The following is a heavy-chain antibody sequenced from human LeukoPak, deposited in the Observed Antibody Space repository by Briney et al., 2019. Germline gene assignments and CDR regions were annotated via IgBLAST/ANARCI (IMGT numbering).Heavy chain of an antibody. J-gene: IGHJ6*02. Sequence: GSLRLSCAASGFTISSKDMNWVRQPPGKGLEWIGEINHSGSTNYNPSLKSRVTISVDTSKNQFSLKLSSVTAADTAVYYCASCSSTSCLYYYYGMDVWGQGTTVTVSS. CDR2: INHSGST. V-gene: IGHV4-34*01. CDR1: GFTISSKD. CDR3: ASCSSTSCLYYYYGMDV. D-gene: IGHD2-2*01.